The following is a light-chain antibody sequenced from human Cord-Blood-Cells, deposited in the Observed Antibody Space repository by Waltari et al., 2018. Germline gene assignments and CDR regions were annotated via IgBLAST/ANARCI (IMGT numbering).Light chain of an antibody. CDR1: QSVLYSSNNKNY. CDR2: WSS. J-gene: IGKJ3*01. Sequence: DIVMTQSPDSLAVSLGDRATINCKSSQSVLYSSNNKNYFAWYQQKPGQPPKLLIYWSSTREAGLADRIGSGGSGTDFTITSSSEQAEDVADYYCQQYYSTPTFGPVTKVDIK. CDR3: QQYYSTPT. V-gene: IGKV4-1*01.